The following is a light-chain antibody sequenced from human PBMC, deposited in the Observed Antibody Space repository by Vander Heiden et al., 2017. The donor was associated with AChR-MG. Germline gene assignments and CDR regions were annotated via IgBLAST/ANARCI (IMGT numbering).Light chain of an antibody. CDR1: SSDIGTSDY. CDR2: EVH. V-gene: IGLV2-8*01. J-gene: IGLJ3*02. Sequence: QSALTQPPSPSGSPGPSFTIPCTGTSSDIGTSDYVSLYQLHPGQAPRLTISEVHKRPSGVPDRFSGSKSGKTASLTVSGLKAEDEAHYYCSSYAGTYSFVFGGGTKLTVL. CDR3: SSYAGTYSFV.